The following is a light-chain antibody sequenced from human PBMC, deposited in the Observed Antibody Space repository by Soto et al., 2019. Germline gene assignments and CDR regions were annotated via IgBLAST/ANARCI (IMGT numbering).Light chain of an antibody. CDR1: SSDIGTYNV. CDR3: CSYAGGSTL. V-gene: IGLV2-23*02. J-gene: IGLJ2*01. Sequence: QSALTQPASVSASPGPSITITCSGASSDIGTYNVISWHQQYPGKAPKLIIYEVYKRPSGVSSRFSGSKSGNTASLTISGLQAEDEADYYCCSYAGGSTLFGGGTKLTVL. CDR2: EVY.